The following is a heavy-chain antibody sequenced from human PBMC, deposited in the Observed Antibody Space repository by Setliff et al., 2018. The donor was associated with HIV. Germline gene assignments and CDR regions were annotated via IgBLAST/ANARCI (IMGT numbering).Heavy chain of an antibody. CDR3: ARDEPKSTEAAPGY. Sequence: ASVKVSCKASGYSFTSYGMNWVRQAPGQGLEWMGRISTNTGDPMYAQGFTGRFVFSLDITVNTAYLQISSLKTEDTAVYYCARDEPKSTEAAPGYWGQGTLVTVSS. J-gene: IGHJ4*02. CDR1: GYSFTSYG. D-gene: IGHD6-6*01. CDR2: ISTNTGDP. V-gene: IGHV7-4-1*01.